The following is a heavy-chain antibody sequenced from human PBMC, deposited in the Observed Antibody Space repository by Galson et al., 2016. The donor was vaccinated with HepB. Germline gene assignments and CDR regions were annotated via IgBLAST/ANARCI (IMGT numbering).Heavy chain of an antibody. CDR3: VRDISSSHFDL. CDR2: ISASGGSK. V-gene: IGHV3-23*01. CDR1: GLSLSPYA. J-gene: IGHJ2*01. D-gene: IGHD2-2*01. Sequence: SLRLSCAGSGLSLSPYAMSWGRRAPGKGLEWVSGISASGGSKTYADSVRGRFIISRDNSKSSLYLDMSSLRAEDTAVYYCVRDISSSHFDLWGRGTLVTVTS.